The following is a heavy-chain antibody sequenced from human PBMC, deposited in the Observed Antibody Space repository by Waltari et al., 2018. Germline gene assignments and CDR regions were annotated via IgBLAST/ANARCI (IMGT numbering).Heavy chain of an antibody. CDR2: IIPIFGTA. CDR3: ARADYSGYDLRLIDY. Sequence: VQLVQSGAEVKKPGSSVKVPCKASGGTFRSYAIRWVRQAPGQGLEWMGGIIPIFGTANYAQKFQGRVTITADESTSTAYMELSSLRSEDTAVYYCARADYSGYDLRLIDYWGQGTLVTVSS. V-gene: IGHV1-69*13. CDR1: GGTFRSYA. J-gene: IGHJ4*02. D-gene: IGHD5-12*01.